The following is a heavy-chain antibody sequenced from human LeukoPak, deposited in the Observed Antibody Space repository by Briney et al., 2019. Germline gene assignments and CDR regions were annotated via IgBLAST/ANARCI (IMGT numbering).Heavy chain of an antibody. Sequence: GGSLRLSCAASGFTLSTYDMHWVRQARGTGLERVAVISYDGGNKYYADSVKGRFTISRDNSKNTLYLQMNSLSADDTAMYYCAKDSYDCTSSSCYYPLDYWGQGTLVTVSS. V-gene: IGHV3-30*18. J-gene: IGHJ4*02. CDR3: AKDSYDCTSSSCYYPLDY. D-gene: IGHD2-2*01. CDR2: ISYDGGNK. CDR1: GFTLSTYD.